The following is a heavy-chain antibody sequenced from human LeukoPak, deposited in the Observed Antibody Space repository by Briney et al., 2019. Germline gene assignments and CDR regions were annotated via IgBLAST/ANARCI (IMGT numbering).Heavy chain of an antibody. CDR1: GFTFSTYT. Sequence: GGSLRLSCAASGFTFSTYTMNWVRQAPGKGLEWVSGISAIGGGTFYADSVKGRFTISRDNSKNTLYLQMNSLRAEDTAVYYCAKDSGKYYYGSGPVDYWGQGTLVTVSS. D-gene: IGHD3-10*01. V-gene: IGHV3-23*01. J-gene: IGHJ4*02. CDR3: AKDSGKYYYGSGPVDY. CDR2: ISAIGGGT.